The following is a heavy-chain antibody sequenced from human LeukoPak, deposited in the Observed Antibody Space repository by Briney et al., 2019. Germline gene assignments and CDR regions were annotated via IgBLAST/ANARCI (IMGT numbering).Heavy chain of an antibody. CDR1: GCTVSSNY. CDR3: ASDSPSYGY. CDR2: IYSGGST. Sequence: GRSLRLYCAASGCTVSSNYMSWVRQAPGKGLEWVSVIYSGGSTYYADSVKGRFTISRDNSKNTLYLQMNSLRAEDTAVYYCASDSPSYGYWGQGTLVTVSS. V-gene: IGHV3-66*01. D-gene: IGHD4-17*01. J-gene: IGHJ4*02.